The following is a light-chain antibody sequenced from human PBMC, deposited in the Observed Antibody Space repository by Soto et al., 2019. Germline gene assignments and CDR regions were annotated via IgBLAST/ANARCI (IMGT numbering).Light chain of an antibody. CDR3: LCFVGSRSRSV. CDR1: RSNIGAGYH. V-gene: IGLV1-40*01. Sequence: QSVLTQPPSVSGAPGQRVTISCTGSRSNIGAGYHVHWYQPLPGTAPKLLIYGNSNRPSGVPDRFSGTKSGTSASLAIIWLQAEYQPYYYCLCFVGSRSRSVFGGGTHLTVL. CDR2: GNS. J-gene: IGLJ2*01.